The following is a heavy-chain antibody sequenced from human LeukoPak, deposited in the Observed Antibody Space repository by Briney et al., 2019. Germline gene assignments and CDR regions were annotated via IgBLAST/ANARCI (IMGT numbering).Heavy chain of an antibody. D-gene: IGHD3-10*02. V-gene: IGHV3-30*18. Sequence: GGSLRLSCAASGFTFSNYGMHWVRQAPGKGLEWVTLISYDGSDKYYADSVRGRFTISRDNSKNTPYLQMNSLRAEDTALYYCAKDLSSGSSIYGMDVWGQGTTVTVSS. CDR1: GFTFSNYG. CDR2: ISYDGSDK. J-gene: IGHJ6*02. CDR3: AKDLSSGSSIYGMDV.